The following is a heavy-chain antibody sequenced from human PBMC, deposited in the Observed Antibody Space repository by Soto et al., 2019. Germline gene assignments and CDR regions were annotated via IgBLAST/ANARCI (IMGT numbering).Heavy chain of an antibody. CDR2: ISKSSSTI. CDR3: TKDYTA. Sequence: EVQLVESGGDLVQPGGSLRLSCAASGFIFSSSGMTWVRQAPGKGLEWLSYISKSSSTIYYADSVKGRFTISRDNAKNSLYLQMNSLRVEDTAIYYCTKDYTAWGQGTLVTVSS. J-gene: IGHJ5*02. CDR1: GFIFSSSG. D-gene: IGHD2-2*02. V-gene: IGHV3-48*01.